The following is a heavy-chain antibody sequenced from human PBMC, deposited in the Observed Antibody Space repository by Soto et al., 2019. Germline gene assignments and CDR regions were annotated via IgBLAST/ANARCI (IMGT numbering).Heavy chain of an antibody. Sequence: EVQLLESGGGLVQPGGSLRLSCVGSGLTFINYAMNWVRQTPGKGLEWVSTIRGGGDRAFDADTVKGRFTISRDNSKNTVNLQMNSLRADDTAVSYCARKVLGSTSRPYWWYFDLWGRGTLVTVSS. CDR1: GLTFINYA. V-gene: IGHV3-23*01. CDR2: IRGGGDRA. CDR3: ARKVLGSTSRPYWWYFDL. J-gene: IGHJ2*01. D-gene: IGHD2-2*01.